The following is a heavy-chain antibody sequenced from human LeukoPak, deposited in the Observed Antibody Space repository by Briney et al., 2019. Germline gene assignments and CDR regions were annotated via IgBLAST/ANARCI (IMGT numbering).Heavy chain of an antibody. J-gene: IGHJ4*02. D-gene: IGHD5-24*01. Sequence: GGSLRLSCAVSGFCVTNNYMSWVRQAPGKGLEWVSVFYVGGATYYADSVKGRFTISRDNSENTLYLQMKSLRAEDTAVYYCARGAAYNFFDSWGEGTLVTVSS. CDR2: FYVGGAT. V-gene: IGHV3-53*01. CDR1: GFCVTNNY. CDR3: ARGAAYNFFDS.